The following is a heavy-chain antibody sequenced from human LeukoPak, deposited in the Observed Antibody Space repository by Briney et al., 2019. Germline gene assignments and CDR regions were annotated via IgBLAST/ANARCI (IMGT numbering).Heavy chain of an antibody. Sequence: PSETLSLTCTVSGYSISSGYYWGWIRQPPGKGLEWIGSIYHSGSTNYNPSLKSRVTISVDTSKNQFSLKLSSVTAADTAVYCCARRGCSGGSCYSGRYFWFDPWGQGTLVTVSS. CDR1: GYSISSGYY. V-gene: IGHV4-38-2*02. J-gene: IGHJ5*02. CDR2: IYHSGST. D-gene: IGHD2-15*01. CDR3: ARRGCSGGSCYSGRYFWFDP.